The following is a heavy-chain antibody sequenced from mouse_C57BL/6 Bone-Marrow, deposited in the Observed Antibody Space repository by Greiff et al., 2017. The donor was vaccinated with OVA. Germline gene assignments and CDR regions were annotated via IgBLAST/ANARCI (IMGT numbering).Heavy chain of an antibody. Sequence: EVKLMESGPGLVKPSQTVFLTCTVTGISITTGNYRWSWIRQFPGNKLEWIGYIYYSGTITYNPSLTSRTTIPRDTPKNQFFLEMNSLTAEDTATYYCARDRGSRGYFDYWGQGTTLTVSS. V-gene: IGHV3-5*01. D-gene: IGHD1-1*01. J-gene: IGHJ2*01. CDR1: GISITTGNYR. CDR3: ARDRGSRGYFDY. CDR2: IYYSGTI.